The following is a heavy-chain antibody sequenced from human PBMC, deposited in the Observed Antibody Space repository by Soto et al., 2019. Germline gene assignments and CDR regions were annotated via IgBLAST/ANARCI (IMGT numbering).Heavy chain of an antibody. J-gene: IGHJ6*02. V-gene: IGHV4-30-4*01. CDR2: IFYSGTT. CDR3: AREPGWFGEFNYYYNGMDV. CDR1: GGSISSGNYY. Sequence: QVQLQESGPGLVKPSQTLSLTCTVSGGSISSGNYYWTWIRQPPGKGLEWIGNIFYSGTTYYNPSLESRVSISIDTSKNQFSLKVSSVTAADTAVYYCAREPGWFGEFNYYYNGMDVWGQGIMVTVSS. D-gene: IGHD3-10*01.